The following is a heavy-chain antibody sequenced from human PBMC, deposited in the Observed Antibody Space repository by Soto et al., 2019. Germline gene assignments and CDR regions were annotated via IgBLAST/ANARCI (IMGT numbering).Heavy chain of an antibody. CDR2: IYPGESDT. V-gene: IGHV5-51*01. CDR3: ARREDSYGLGVDY. D-gene: IGHD5-18*01. J-gene: IGHJ4*02. CDR1: GYSFSSYW. Sequence: GESLKIACKGSGYSFSSYWIGWVRQMPGKGLEWMGIIYPGESDTRYSPSFQGPVTISADKSISTAYLQWSSLKASDTAMYYCARREDSYGLGVDYWGQGTLVTVSS.